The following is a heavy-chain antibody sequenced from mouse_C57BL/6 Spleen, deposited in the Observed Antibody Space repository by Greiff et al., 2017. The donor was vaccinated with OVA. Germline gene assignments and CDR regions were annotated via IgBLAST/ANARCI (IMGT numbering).Heavy chain of an antibody. CDR1: GYTFTDYE. D-gene: IGHD1-1*01. V-gene: IGHV1-15*01. J-gene: IGHJ1*03. CDR2: IDPETGGT. CDR3: THYYGSSSWYFDV. Sequence: VQLQQSGAELVRPGASVTLSCKASGYTFTDYEMHWVKQTPVHGLEWIGAIDPETGGTAYNQKFKGKAILTAGKSSSTAYMELRSLTSEDSAVYYCTHYYGSSSWYFDVWGTGTTVTVSS.